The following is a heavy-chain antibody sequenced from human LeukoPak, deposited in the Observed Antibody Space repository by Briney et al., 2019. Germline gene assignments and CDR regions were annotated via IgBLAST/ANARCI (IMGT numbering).Heavy chain of an antibody. V-gene: IGHV3-66*01. CDR1: GFTVTSNY. CDR3: ARKLTGSFDI. J-gene: IGHJ3*02. Sequence: GGSLRLSCAVSGFTVTSNYMSWVRQAPGEGLEWVSFIYSGDTTYYADSVKGRFTISRDNSKNTLYLQMNSLRAEDTAVYYCARKLTGSFDIWGQGTMVTVSS. D-gene: IGHD7-27*01. CDR2: IYSGDTT.